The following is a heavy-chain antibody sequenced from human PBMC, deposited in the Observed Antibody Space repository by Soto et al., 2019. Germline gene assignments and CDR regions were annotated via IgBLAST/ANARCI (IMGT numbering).Heavy chain of an antibody. CDR3: ARLALKYYANFDY. D-gene: IGHD1-26*01. Sequence: GGSLRLSCAASGFTFINYGMHWVRQAPGKGLEWVALISSDGSNKYYADSVKGRFTISRDNAKNSLYLQMNSPRAEDTAVYYCARLALKYYANFDYWGQGTLVTVSS. CDR2: ISSDGSNK. V-gene: IGHV3-30*03. CDR1: GFTFINYG. J-gene: IGHJ4*02.